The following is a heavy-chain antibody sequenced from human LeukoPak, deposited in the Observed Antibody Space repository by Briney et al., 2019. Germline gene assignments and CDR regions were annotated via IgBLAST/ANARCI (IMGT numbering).Heavy chain of an antibody. J-gene: IGHJ3*02. CDR2: IYTSGST. CDR1: GGSISSYY. Sequence: PSETLSLTCTVSGGSISSYYWSWIRQPAGKGLEWIGRIYTSGSTNYNPSLKSRVTMSVDTSKNQFSLKLSSVTAADTAVYYCARAPLGYCSSGSCPAALDIWGQGTMVTVSS. D-gene: IGHD2-15*01. CDR3: ARAPLGYCSSGSCPAALDI. V-gene: IGHV4-4*07.